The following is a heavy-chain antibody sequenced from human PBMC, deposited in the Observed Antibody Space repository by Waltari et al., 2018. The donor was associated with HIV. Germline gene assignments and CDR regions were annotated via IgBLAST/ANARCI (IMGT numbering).Heavy chain of an antibody. D-gene: IGHD3-10*01. CDR2: IKQEGSEK. Sequence: EVQLVESGGGLVQPGGSLRLSCAASGFTFSSYWMSWVRQAPGKGLEGVAKIKQEGSEKYYVDSVNGRFTISRDNAENSLYLQMNSLRAEDTAVYYCARGGFYGSGSKVNWGQGTLVTVSS. V-gene: IGHV3-7*04. CDR3: ARGGFYGSGSKVN. CDR1: GFTFSSYW. J-gene: IGHJ4*02.